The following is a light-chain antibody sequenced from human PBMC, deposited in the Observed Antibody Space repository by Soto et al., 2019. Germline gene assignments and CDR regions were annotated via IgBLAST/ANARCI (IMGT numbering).Light chain of an antibody. V-gene: IGKV1-5*01. CDR2: DAS. Sequence: DIQMTQSPSTLSASLGDRVTITCRASQNINTFLAWYQWKPGKAPKLLIYDASTLESAVLSRFSGSGSGTDFTLTISSLQPDDFATYYCQQYTSYSVTFGQGTKLEIK. J-gene: IGKJ2*01. CDR3: QQYTSYSVT. CDR1: QNINTF.